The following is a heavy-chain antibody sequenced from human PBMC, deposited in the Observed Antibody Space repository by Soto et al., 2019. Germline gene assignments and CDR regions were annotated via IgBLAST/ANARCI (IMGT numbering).Heavy chain of an antibody. CDR1: GGSISSSSYY. J-gene: IGHJ3*02. CDR2: IYYSGST. V-gene: IGHV4-39*01. Sequence: QLQLQESGPGLVKPSETLSLTCTVSGGSISSSSYYWGWIRQPPGKGLEWIGSIYYSGSTYYNPSLKSRVPISVHTSKNQFSLKLSSVTAADTAVYYCARHSSGRIYHAFDIWGQGTMVTVSS. CDR3: ARHSSGRIYHAFDI. D-gene: IGHD6-19*01.